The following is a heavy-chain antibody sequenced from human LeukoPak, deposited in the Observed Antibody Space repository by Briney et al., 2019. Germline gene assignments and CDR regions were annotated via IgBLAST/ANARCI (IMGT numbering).Heavy chain of an antibody. D-gene: IGHD4-11*01. V-gene: IGHV4-61*02. Sequence: SETLSLTCTVSGGSISSGSYYWSWIRQPAGKGLEWIGRIYTSGSTNYNPSLKSRATMSVDTSKKQFSLKLSSVTAADTAVYYCARGGDDYSAFDIWGQGTMVTVSS. CDR2: IYTSGST. J-gene: IGHJ3*02. CDR1: GGSISSGSYY. CDR3: ARGGDDYSAFDI.